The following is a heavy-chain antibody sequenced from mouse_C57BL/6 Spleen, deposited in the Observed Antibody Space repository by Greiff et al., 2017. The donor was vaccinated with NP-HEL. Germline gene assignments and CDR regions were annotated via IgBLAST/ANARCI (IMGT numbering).Heavy chain of an antibody. CDR3: FTTFSYFDY. CDR1: GYTFTSYW. CDR2: LDPSDSYT. Sequence: QVQLQQPGAELVMPGASVKLSCKASGYTFTSYWMHWVKQRPGQGLEWIGELDPSDSYTNYNQKFKGKSTLTVDKSSSTAYMQLSSLTSEDSAVYYCFTTFSYFDYWGQGTTLTVSS. V-gene: IGHV1-69*01. J-gene: IGHJ2*01. D-gene: IGHD2-12*01.